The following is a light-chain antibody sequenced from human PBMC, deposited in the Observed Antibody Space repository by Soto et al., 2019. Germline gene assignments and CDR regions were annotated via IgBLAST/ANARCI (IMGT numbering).Light chain of an antibody. CDR3: SSYTSSSTYV. J-gene: IGLJ1*01. CDR1: SSDVGGYNY. CDR2: EVS. Sequence: QSVLTQPASVSGSPGQSITIFCTGTSSDVGGYNYVSWSQQHPGKAPQLMIYEVSNRPSGVSNRFSGSKSGNTASLTISGLQAEDEADYYCSSYTSSSTYVFGTGTKVTVL. V-gene: IGLV2-14*01.